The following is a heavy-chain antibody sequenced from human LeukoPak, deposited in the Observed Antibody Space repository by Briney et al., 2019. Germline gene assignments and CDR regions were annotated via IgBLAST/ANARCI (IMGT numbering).Heavy chain of an antibody. CDR2: IYYSGTT. V-gene: IGHV4-39*07. J-gene: IGHJ5*02. CDR1: GGSISSSSFY. CDR3: ARNQLSGWFDP. D-gene: IGHD3-10*01. Sequence: SETLSLTCTVSGGSISSSSFYWGWIRQLPGKGLEWIGSIYYSGTTYYNPSLTSRVTISVDTSKNQFSLKLSSVTAADTAVYYCARNQLSGWFDPWGQGTLVTVSS.